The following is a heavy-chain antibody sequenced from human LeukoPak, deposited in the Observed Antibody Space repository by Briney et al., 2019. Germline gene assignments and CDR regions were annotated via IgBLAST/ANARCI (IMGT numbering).Heavy chain of an antibody. V-gene: IGHV1-2*02. D-gene: IGHD3-16*01. J-gene: IGHJ2*01. Sequence: ASVQVSCETSGYTFIDFYIHWLRQAPGQGLEWMGWINPNTGGTTYAQKFRGRVTLSRDTSLSTAYMELTSLKSEDMAIYYCARAGDVGYWYPDLWGRGTLVTVSS. CDR3: ARAGDVGYWYPDL. CDR1: GYTFIDFY. CDR2: INPNTGGT.